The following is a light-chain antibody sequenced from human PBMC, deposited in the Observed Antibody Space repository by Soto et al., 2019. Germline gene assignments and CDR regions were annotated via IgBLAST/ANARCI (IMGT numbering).Light chain of an antibody. CDR3: QQYNNWPPMYT. CDR1: QSVSSI. CDR2: GAS. V-gene: IGKV3-15*01. J-gene: IGKJ2*01. Sequence: EIVMTQSPATLSVSPGERATLSCRASQSVSSILAWYQQKPGQAPRLLISGASTRATGIPARFSGSGSGTEFTLTIGSLQSEDFAVYYCQQYNNWPPMYTFGQGTKLEIK.